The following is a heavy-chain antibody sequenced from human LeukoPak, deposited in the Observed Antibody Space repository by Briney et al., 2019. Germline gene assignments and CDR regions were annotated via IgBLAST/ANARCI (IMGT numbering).Heavy chain of an antibody. Sequence: PSASVKVSCKASGYTFTGYYMHWVRQAPGQGLEWMGVINPTGDTTNYAQNFQGRFTMTTDTSTTTVYMELNSLRADDTAVYFCAREGPSFDYWGQGTLVTVSS. CDR3: AREGPSFDY. CDR1: GYTFTGYY. V-gene: IGHV1-46*01. J-gene: IGHJ4*02. CDR2: INPTGDTT.